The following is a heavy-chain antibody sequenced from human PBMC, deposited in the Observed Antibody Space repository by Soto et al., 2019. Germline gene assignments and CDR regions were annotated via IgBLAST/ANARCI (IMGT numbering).Heavy chain of an antibody. CDR1: GFTVSTNY. V-gene: IGHV3-66*01. CDR2: IYSDGTT. J-gene: IGHJ4*02. D-gene: IGHD6-19*01. CDR3: TGRNSRDWYAY. Sequence: EVQLVESGGGLVQPGGSLRLSCAASGFTVSTNYMAWVRQAPGKGLEWVSEIYSDGTTQYADSLKDKFTISRDNSQNTLYLEMNNLRAEETAVYFCTGRNSRDWYAYWGQGTLVTVSS.